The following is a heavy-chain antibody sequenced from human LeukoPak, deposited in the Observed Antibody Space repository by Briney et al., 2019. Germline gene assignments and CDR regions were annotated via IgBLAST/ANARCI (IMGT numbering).Heavy chain of an antibody. V-gene: IGHV3-20*04. CDR2: ISSSGDRT. Sequence: GGSLRLSCAASGFTFDDYAMHWVRQAPGKGLEWVSGISSSGDRTYYADSVKGRFTISRDDAKNSLYLQMNSLRVEDTAVYYCARRAWELLPNFYYMDVWGKGTTVSVSS. D-gene: IGHD1-26*01. CDR1: GFTFDDYA. CDR3: ARRAWELLPNFYYMDV. J-gene: IGHJ6*03.